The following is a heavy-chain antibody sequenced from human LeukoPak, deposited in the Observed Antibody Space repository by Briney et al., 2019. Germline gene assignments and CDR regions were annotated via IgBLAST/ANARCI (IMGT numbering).Heavy chain of an antibody. D-gene: IGHD3-22*01. Sequence: ASVKVSCKASGYTFTSYGISWVRQAPGQGLEWMGWISAYNGNTNYAQKLQGRVTMTTDTSTSTAYMELRSLRSEDTAVYYCARSKSYYDSSGYYYYYYGMDVWGQGTTVTVSS. V-gene: IGHV1-18*01. CDR3: ARSKSYYDSSGYYYYYYGMDV. J-gene: IGHJ6*02. CDR2: ISAYNGNT. CDR1: GYTFTSYG.